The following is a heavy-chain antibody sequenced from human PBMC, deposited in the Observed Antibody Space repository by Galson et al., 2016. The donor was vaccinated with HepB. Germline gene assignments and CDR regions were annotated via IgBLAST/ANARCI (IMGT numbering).Heavy chain of an antibody. CDR2: IYHSGKT. J-gene: IGHJ4*02. V-gene: IGHV4-30-2*06. D-gene: IGHD4-17*01. Sequence: TLSLTCTVSGDSISSGAYSWSWIRQSPGKGLEWMGYIYHSGKTYYNPSLKSRVTMSVDRSKNQFSLRLDSVTAADTAVYYCGRENDSGDFIDFWGPGTLVTVSS. CDR3: GRENDSGDFIDF. CDR1: GDSISSGAYS.